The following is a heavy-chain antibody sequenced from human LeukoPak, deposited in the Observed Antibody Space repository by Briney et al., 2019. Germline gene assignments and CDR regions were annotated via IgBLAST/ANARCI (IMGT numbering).Heavy chain of an antibody. CDR2: IKQDGSEK. D-gene: IGHD6-13*01. Sequence: PGGSLRLSCAASGFTFSSYWMSWVRQAPGKGLEWVANIKQDGSEKYYVDSVKGRFTISRDNAKNSLYLQMNSLRAEDTAVYYCARGRAAGTAVYYYYMDVWGKGTTVTISS. V-gene: IGHV3-7*01. CDR1: GFTFSSYW. J-gene: IGHJ6*03. CDR3: ARGRAAGTAVYYYYMDV.